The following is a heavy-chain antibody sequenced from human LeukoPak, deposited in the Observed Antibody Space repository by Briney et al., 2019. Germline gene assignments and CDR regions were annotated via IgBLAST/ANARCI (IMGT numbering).Heavy chain of an antibody. Sequence: PGGSLRLSCAASGFTFDDHAMHWVRQAPGKGLEWVAGISWNSGNTGYADSVKGRFTISRDNAKNSLYLQMNSLRAEDMALYYCAKELLLWFGELRYLWDYWGQGTLVTVSS. CDR2: ISWNSGNT. D-gene: IGHD3-10*01. V-gene: IGHV3-9*03. CDR3: AKELLLWFGELRYLWDY. CDR1: GFTFDDHA. J-gene: IGHJ4*02.